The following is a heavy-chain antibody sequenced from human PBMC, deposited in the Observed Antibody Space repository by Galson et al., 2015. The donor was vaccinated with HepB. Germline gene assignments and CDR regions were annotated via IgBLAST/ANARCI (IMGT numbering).Heavy chain of an antibody. V-gene: IGHV3-23*01. Sequence: SLRLSCAASGFTFANCAMSWVRQAPGKELEWVSTISGSGDSTYYLDSVKGRFTISRDNSKNTSYLQMNSLRPEDTAVYHCAVGRGDYSKGLFDYWGQGNLVTVSS. CDR3: AVGRGDYSKGLFDY. CDR1: GFTFANCA. D-gene: IGHD6-13*01. CDR2: ISGSGDST. J-gene: IGHJ4*02.